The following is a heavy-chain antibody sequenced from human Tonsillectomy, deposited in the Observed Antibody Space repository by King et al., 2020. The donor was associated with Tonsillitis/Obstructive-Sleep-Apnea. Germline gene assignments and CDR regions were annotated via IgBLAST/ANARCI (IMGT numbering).Heavy chain of an antibody. CDR1: GFTFSSYG. CDR3: AKDGWADIVGVPAAIREYYYYYMDV. D-gene: IGHD2-2*02. V-gene: IGHV3-30*18. J-gene: IGHJ6*03. CDR2: ISDDGSNK. Sequence: QVQLVESGGGVVQPGRSLRLSCAASGFTFSSYGMHWVRQAPGKGLEWVAVISDDGSNKEYADSVRGRFTISRDNSKNTLNLQMNSLRAEDTALYYCAKDGWADIVGVPAAIREYYYYYMDVWGRGTTVTVSS.